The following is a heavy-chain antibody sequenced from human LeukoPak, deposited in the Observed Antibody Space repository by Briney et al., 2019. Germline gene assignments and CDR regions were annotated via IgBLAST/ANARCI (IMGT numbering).Heavy chain of an antibody. V-gene: IGHV3-21*04. Sequence: GSLRLSCAASGFTFSSYSMNWVRQAPGEGLEWVSFISGSSNYMYYADSVKGRFTISRDNAKNSLYLQMNSLRAEDTALYYCAKDSRVVVAPYYYYYGMDVWGQGTTVTVSS. CDR1: GFTFSSYS. CDR2: ISGSSNYM. CDR3: AKDSRVVVAPYYYYYGMDV. D-gene: IGHD2-15*01. J-gene: IGHJ6*02.